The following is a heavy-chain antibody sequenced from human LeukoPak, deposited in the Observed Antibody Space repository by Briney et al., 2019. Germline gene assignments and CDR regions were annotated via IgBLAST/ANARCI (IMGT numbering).Heavy chain of an antibody. CDR2: IYYSGST. CDR1: GGSISSYY. CDR3: GGGRRWWLGGGLLFEL. J-gene: IGHJ4*02. V-gene: IGHV4-59*01. D-gene: IGHD2-21*01. Sequence: SETLSLTCTVSGGSISSYYWSWIRQPPGKGLEWIGYIYYSGSTNYNPSLKSRVTISVDTSKNQFSLTLSSVTAADTPVYLFGGGRRWWLGGGLLFELWGQGTLVTVSS.